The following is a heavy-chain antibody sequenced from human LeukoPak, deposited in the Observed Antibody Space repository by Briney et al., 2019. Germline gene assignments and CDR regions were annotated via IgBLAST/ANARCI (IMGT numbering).Heavy chain of an antibody. CDR2: ISDSDDTT. Sequence: GGSLRLSCAATGFTFSDYGMNWVRQSPGKGLEWVSAISDSDDTTDYADSVKGRFTISRDNSKNTLYLQMNSLRAEDTAVYYCAKDHYRVAVTQYYYYYYYMDVWGKGTTVTVSS. CDR1: GFTFSDYG. D-gene: IGHD4-11*01. J-gene: IGHJ6*03. CDR3: AKDHYRVAVTQYYYYYYYMDV. V-gene: IGHV3-23*01.